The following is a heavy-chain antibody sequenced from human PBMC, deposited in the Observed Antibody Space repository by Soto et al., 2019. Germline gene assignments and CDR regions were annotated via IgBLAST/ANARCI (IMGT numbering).Heavy chain of an antibody. Sequence: EVQLVESGGGLVQPGGSLRLSCAASGFTFSSYWMYWVRQAPGKGLEWVSHMNNDGSYTIYAESVKGRFTFSRDNAKNTLYLQLNSMRAEDTDVYYWVGGGYMHACDIWGQGTMVTVSS. CDR3: VGGGYMHACDI. CDR2: MNNDGSYT. D-gene: IGHD6-13*01. V-gene: IGHV3-74*01. CDR1: GFTFSSYW. J-gene: IGHJ3*02.